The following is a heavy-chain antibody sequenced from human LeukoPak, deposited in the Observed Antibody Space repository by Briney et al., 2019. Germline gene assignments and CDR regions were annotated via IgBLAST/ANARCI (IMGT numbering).Heavy chain of an antibody. D-gene: IGHD6-19*01. CDR3: ARVGSSGWFFGGLEC. Sequence: SETLSLTCTVSGGTISSYYWSWIRQPPGKGLEWIGYIYYSGSTNYNPSLKSRVTISVESSKEQFSLKLSSVIAAGKAVYYCARVGSSGWFFGGLECWGQGTLVTVSS. J-gene: IGHJ4*02. V-gene: IGHV4-59*01. CDR2: IYYSGST. CDR1: GGTISSYY.